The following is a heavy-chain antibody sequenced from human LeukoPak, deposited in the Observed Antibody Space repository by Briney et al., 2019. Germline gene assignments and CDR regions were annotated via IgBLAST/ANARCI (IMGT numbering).Heavy chain of an antibody. D-gene: IGHD3-16*01. CDR1: GFTFSSYG. CDR3: AKDLGIVINTNYLDC. V-gene: IGHV3-33*06. J-gene: IGHJ4*02. Sequence: PGGSLRLSCATSGFTFSSYGMHWVRQAPGKGLEWVALIWYDGSNKDYGDSVKGRFTISRDNSKNTLYLQVSSLRAEDTAVYYCAKDLGIVINTNYLDCWGQGTLVTVSS. CDR2: IWYDGSNK.